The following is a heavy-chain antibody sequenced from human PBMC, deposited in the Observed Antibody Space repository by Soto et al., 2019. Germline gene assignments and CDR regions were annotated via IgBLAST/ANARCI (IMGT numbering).Heavy chain of an antibody. CDR3: ARDREQRNWFDP. CDR1: GFTFSSYS. V-gene: IGHV3-21*01. Sequence: EVQLVESGGGLVKPGGSLRLSCAASGFTFSSYSMNWVRQAPGKGLEWVSSISSSSSYIYYADSVKGRFTISRDNAKNSLYLQMNSLRAEDTAVYYCARDREQRNWFDPWGQGTLVTVSS. CDR2: ISSSSSYI. D-gene: IGHD6-25*01. J-gene: IGHJ5*02.